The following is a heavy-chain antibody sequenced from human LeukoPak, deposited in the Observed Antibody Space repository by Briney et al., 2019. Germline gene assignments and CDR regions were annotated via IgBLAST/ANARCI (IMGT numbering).Heavy chain of an antibody. CDR2: IYSGGST. CDR1: GFTVSSNY. Sequence: GGSLRLSCAASGFTVSSNYMSWVRQAPGKGLEWVSVIYSGGSTYYADSVKGRFTISRDNSKNTLYLQMNSLRAEDTAVYYCARSIEMATIGKLGDYYYYGMDVWGQGTTVTVSS. CDR3: ARSIEMATIGKLGDYYYYGMDV. V-gene: IGHV3-53*01. D-gene: IGHD5-24*01. J-gene: IGHJ6*02.